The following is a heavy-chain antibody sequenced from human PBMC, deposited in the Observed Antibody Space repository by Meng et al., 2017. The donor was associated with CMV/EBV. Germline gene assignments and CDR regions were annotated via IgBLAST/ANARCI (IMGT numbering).Heavy chain of an antibody. CDR3: ARAGDYGGRGYFDY. Sequence: VQLVQSGAEVKRPGSGVKVSRKASGGTFSMYAISWVRQAPGQGLEWMGGIIPIFGTANYAQKFQGRVTITADESTSTAYMELSSLRSEDTAVYYCARAGDYGGRGYFDYWGQGTLVTVSS. J-gene: IGHJ4*02. CDR1: GGTFSMYA. CDR2: IIPIFGTA. D-gene: IGHD4-23*01. V-gene: IGHV1-69*12.